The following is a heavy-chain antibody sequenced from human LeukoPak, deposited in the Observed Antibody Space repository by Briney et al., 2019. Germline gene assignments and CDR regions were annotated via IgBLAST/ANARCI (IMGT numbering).Heavy chain of an antibody. J-gene: IGHJ5*02. Sequence: VGSLRLSCAASGFTLSYYWMHWVRQGPGKGLVWVSTINGDGSSTNYADSVKGRFTISRDNAKNTLYLEMNSLRVEDTAVYYCARDPRNKGFDPWGQGTLVTVSS. CDR1: GFTLSYYW. CDR2: INGDGSST. V-gene: IGHV3-74*01. CDR3: ARDPRNKGFDP. D-gene: IGHD1/OR15-1a*01.